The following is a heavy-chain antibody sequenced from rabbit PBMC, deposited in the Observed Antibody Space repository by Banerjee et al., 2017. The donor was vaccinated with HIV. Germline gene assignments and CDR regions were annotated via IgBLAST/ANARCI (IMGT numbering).Heavy chain of an antibody. J-gene: IGHJ4*01. D-gene: IGHD1-1*01. CDR3: ARDLASNIGWKFYL. Sequence: QEQLEESGGGLVKPEGSLTLTCKSSGFSFSVRDVMCWVRQAPGKGLEWIACINTATGKPVYASWEKGRFTISKSSSTTVTLQRTSLTAADTATYFCARDLASNIGWKFYLRGQATLVTDS. CDR2: INTATGKP. V-gene: IGHV1S45*01. CDR1: GFSFSVRDV.